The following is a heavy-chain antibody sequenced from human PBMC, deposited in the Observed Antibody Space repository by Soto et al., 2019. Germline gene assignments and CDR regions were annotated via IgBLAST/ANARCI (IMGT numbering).Heavy chain of an antibody. CDR2: INAGNGNT. J-gene: IGHJ4*02. V-gene: IGHV1-3*01. D-gene: IGHD2-21*02. Sequence: ASVKVSCKASGYTFTSYAMHWVRQAPGQRLEWMGWINAGNGNTKYSQKFQGRVTITRDTSASTAYMELSSLRSEDTAGYYCASSIVVVTALEYWGQGTLVTVS. CDR3: ASSIVVVTALEY. CDR1: GYTFTSYA.